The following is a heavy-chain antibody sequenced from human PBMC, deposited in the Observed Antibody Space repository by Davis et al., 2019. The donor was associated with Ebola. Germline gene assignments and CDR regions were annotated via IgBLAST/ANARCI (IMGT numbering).Heavy chain of an antibody. CDR3: ARLGTSADYYAMDV. CDR1: GYTFTSYY. CDR2: ISTGNGNA. V-gene: IGHV1-3*04. J-gene: IGHJ6*02. Sequence: ASVKVSCKASGYTFTSYYMHWVRQAPGQRLEWMGWISTGNGNARYSQKFQGRVTITRDTSATTAYMELSSLRSEDTAVYYCARLGTSADYYAMDVWGQGTTVTVSS.